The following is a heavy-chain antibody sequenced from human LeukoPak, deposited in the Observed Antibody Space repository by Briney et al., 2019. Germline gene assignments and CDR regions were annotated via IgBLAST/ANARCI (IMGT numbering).Heavy chain of an antibody. Sequence: GGSLRLSCAASGFTFSSYGMHWVRQAPGKGLEWVAFIRYDGSNKYYADSVKGRFTISRDNSKNTLYLQMNSLRAEDTAVYYCAKDTGLAARPDDYYYMDVWGKGTTVTVSS. V-gene: IGHV3-30*02. CDR2: IRYDGSNK. CDR3: AKDTGLAARPDDYYYMDV. CDR1: GFTFSSYG. D-gene: IGHD6-6*01. J-gene: IGHJ6*03.